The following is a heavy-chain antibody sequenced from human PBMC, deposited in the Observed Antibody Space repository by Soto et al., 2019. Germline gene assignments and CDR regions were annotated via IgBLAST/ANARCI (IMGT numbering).Heavy chain of an antibody. Sequence: SETLSLTCTVSGGSISSGDYYWSWIRQPTGKGLEWIGYIYYSGSTYYNPSLKSRVSISVDTSKNQFSLRLSSVTAADTAVYYCARHGGRSSTWMREYYFEYWGQGTLVPVSA. CDR3: ARHGGRSSTWMREYYFEY. CDR2: IYYSGST. D-gene: IGHD6-13*01. J-gene: IGHJ4*02. CDR1: GGSISSGDYY. V-gene: IGHV4-30-4*01.